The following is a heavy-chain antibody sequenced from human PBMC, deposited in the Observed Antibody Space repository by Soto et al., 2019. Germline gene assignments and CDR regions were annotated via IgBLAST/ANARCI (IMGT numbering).Heavy chain of an antibody. CDR1: GYTFTSYD. CDR2: SNPNSGNT. V-gene: IGHV1-8*01. Sequence: QVQLVQSGAEVKKPGASVKVSCKAAGYTFTSYDINWVRQATGQGLEWMGWSNPNSGNTGHAQKFQGRITMTRNTSISTAYMELSSLRSEDTAVYYCARLRQPAAGRGEGYSYGMDVWGQGTTVTVSS. J-gene: IGHJ6*02. CDR3: ARLRQPAAGRGEGYSYGMDV. D-gene: IGHD6-13*01.